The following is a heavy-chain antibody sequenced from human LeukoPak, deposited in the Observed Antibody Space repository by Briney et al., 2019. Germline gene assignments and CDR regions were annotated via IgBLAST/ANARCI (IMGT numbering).Heavy chain of an antibody. CDR3: ARVESFDP. CDR2: IYYSGST. V-gene: IGHV4-39*07. D-gene: IGHD3-3*01. J-gene: IGHJ5*02. CDR1: GGSISSRNYY. Sequence: SETLSLTCTVSGGSISSRNYYWDWIRQPPGKGLEWIGSIYYSGSTYYNPSLKSRVTISVDTSKNQFSLKLSSVTAADTAVYYCARVESFDPWGQGTLVTVSS.